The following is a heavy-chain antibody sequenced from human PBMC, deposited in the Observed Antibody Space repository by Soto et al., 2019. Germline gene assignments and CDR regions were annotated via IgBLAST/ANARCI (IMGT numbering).Heavy chain of an antibody. CDR1: GGSFSGYY. Sequence: PSETLSLTCAVCGGSFSGYYWTWIRQPPGKGLEWIGEINHRGSTNNNPSLKSRVTISVDTSKNQFSLKLSSVTAADTAVYYCARGVYDTIFGVISLDYWGQGALVTVSS. V-gene: IGHV4-34*01. CDR2: INHRGST. J-gene: IGHJ4*02. D-gene: IGHD3-3*02. CDR3: ARGVYDTIFGVISLDY.